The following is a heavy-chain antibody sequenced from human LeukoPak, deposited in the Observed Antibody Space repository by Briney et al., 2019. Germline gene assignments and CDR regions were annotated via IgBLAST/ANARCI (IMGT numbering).Heavy chain of an antibody. V-gene: IGHV4-31*03. CDR3: ARLERRVFDY. Sequence: SQTLSLTCTVSGGSISSGGYYWSWIRPHPGQGLVWIGYIYYSGSTYYNPSLKSRATISVDTSKNQCSLKLSSVTAADTAVYYCARLERRVFDYWGQGTLVTVSS. D-gene: IGHD1-1*01. J-gene: IGHJ4*02. CDR2: IYYSGST. CDR1: GGSISSGGYY.